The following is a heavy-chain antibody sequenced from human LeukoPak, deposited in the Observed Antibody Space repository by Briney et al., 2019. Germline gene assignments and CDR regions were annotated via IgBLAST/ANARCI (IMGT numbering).Heavy chain of an antibody. V-gene: IGHV4-30-2*01. D-gene: IGHD2-15*01. CDR1: GGSITSLGYY. J-gene: IGHJ4*02. CDR3: ARGDIADPPAARYFDS. Sequence: SQTLSLTCTVSGGSITSLGYYWSWIRQPPGKGLEWIGYRYPSGTTSYSPSLKSRVTFSMDRSTNQFSLKLHSVTAADTAVYFCARGDIADPPAARYFDSWGRGTLVTVSS. CDR2: RYPSGTT.